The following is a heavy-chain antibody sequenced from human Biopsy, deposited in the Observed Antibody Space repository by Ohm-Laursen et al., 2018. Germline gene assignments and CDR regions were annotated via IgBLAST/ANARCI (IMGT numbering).Heavy chain of an antibody. V-gene: IGHV3-21*04. CDR3: AADINVWNVNY. D-gene: IGHD1-1*01. Sequence: SLRLSCAASGFSVSSYDMNWVRQAPGKGLEWISYISETSSHIYDADSVRGRFTVARDIAKNSLYLQLNSLRSEDTAVYYCAADINVWNVNYWGQGTQVTVSS. CDR2: ISETSSHI. J-gene: IGHJ4*02. CDR1: GFSVSSYD.